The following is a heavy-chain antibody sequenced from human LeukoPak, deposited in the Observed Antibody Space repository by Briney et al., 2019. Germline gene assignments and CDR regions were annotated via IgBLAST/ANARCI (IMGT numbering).Heavy chain of an antibody. CDR3: ARGTTVTNHYYDSSGYRAPGY. CDR2: ISYGGSNK. D-gene: IGHD3-22*01. V-gene: IGHV3-30*04. J-gene: IGHJ4*02. Sequence: GGSLRLSCAASGFTFSSYAMHWVRQAPGKGLEWVAVISYGGSNKYYADSVKGRFTVSRDNSKNTLYLQMNSLRAEDTAVYYCARGTTVTNHYYDSSGYRAPGYWGQGTLVTVSS. CDR1: GFTFSSYA.